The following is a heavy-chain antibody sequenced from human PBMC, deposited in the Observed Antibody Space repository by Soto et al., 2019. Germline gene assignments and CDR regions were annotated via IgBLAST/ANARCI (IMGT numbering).Heavy chain of an antibody. J-gene: IGHJ6*03. CDR3: ARGIDGTIFGVVPSTIVYYMDV. CDR2: ISAYNGNT. V-gene: IGHV1-18*01. Sequence: ASVKVSCKASGYTFTSYGISWVRQAPGQGLEWMGWISAYNGNTNYAEKLQGRVTMTTDTSTSTAYMELRSLRSDDTALYYCARGIDGTIFGVVPSTIVYYMDVWGKGTTVTVSS. D-gene: IGHD3-3*01. CDR1: GYTFTSYG.